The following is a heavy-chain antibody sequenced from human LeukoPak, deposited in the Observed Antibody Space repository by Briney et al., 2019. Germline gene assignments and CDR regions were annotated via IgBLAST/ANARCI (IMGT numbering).Heavy chain of an antibody. V-gene: IGHV1-2*04. J-gene: IGHJ4*02. Sequence: ASVKVSCKASGYIFSDYYMHWVRQAPGQGLEWMGWINPNSGGTNYAQKFQGWVTMTRDTSISTAYMELSRLRSDDTAVYYCARGGYGDYGYFDYWGQGTLVTVSS. CDR1: GYIFSDYY. CDR3: ARGGYGDYGYFDY. D-gene: IGHD4-17*01. CDR2: INPNSGGT.